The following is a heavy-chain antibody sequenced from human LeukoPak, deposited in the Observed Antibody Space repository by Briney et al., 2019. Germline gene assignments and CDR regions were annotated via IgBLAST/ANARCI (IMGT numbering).Heavy chain of an antibody. CDR1: GFIFSNYG. Sequence: GGSLRLSCAASGFIFSNYGMHWVRQAPGKGLEWVAVIWYDGSNKYYADSVKGRFTISRDNSKNTLYLQMNSLRAEDTAVYYCARESYGGKGEYYFDYWGQGTLVTVSS. D-gene: IGHD4-23*01. CDR2: IWYDGSNK. V-gene: IGHV3-33*01. CDR3: ARESYGGKGEYYFDY. J-gene: IGHJ4*02.